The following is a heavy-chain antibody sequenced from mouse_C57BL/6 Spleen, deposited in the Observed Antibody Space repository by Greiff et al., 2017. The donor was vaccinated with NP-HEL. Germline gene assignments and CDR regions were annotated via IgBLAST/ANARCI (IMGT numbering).Heavy chain of an antibody. V-gene: IGHV1-26*01. J-gene: IGHJ4*01. CDR3: ARGDSNGAMDY. CDR1: GYTFTDYY. Sequence: EVKLQQSGPELVKPGASVKISCKASGYTFTDYYMNWVKQSHGKSLEWIGDINPNNGGTSYNQKFKGKATLTVDKSSSTAYMELRSLTSEDSAVYYCARGDSNGAMDYWGQGTSVTVSS. D-gene: IGHD2-5*01. CDR2: INPNNGGT.